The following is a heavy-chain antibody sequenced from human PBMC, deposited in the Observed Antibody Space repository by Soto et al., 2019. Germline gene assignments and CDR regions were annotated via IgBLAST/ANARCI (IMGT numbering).Heavy chain of an antibody. D-gene: IGHD4-17*01. CDR1: GFTFSSYA. V-gene: IGHV3-33*01. CDR3: ARDSGGDYHNYYMDV. CDR2: IWYDGSNK. J-gene: IGHJ6*03. Sequence: QVQLVESGGGVVQPGRSLRLSCAASGFTFSSYAMHWVRQAPGKGLEWVTIIWYDGSNKNYADSVKGRFTISRDNSKNTVYLQMNSLRVEYTAVYYCARDSGGDYHNYYMDVWGKGTTVTVSS.